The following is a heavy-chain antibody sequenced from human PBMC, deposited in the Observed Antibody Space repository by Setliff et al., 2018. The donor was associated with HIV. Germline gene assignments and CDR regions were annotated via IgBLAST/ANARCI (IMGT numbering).Heavy chain of an antibody. V-gene: IGHV4-61*09. D-gene: IGHD2-15*01. CDR2: IHTSGRT. CDR1: GISINSGTYYTYY. CDR3: ARAGRKGGSCWSHSVMVY. Sequence: SETLSLTCAVSGISINSGTYYTYYWTWIRQPAGKGLEWIGHIHTSGRTTYNPSLRSRVNITVDMSKNQFSLNLTSMTAEDSAVYYCARAGRKGGSCWSHSVMVYWGQGALVTAPQ. J-gene: IGHJ4*02.